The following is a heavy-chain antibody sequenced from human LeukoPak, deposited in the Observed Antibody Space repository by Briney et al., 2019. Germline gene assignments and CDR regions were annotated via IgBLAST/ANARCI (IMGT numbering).Heavy chain of an antibody. CDR2: IYYTDNT. V-gene: IGHV4-59*01. D-gene: IGHD1-26*01. CDR3: ARGLLVGNTGYYFDY. Sequence: SETLSLTCSVSGGSISSYYWSWIRQPAGKGLEWIGYIYYTDNTNSHPSLKSRVTLSLDTSKRQFSLKLSSVTAADTAVYYCARGLLVGNTGYYFDYWGQGTLVTVSS. J-gene: IGHJ4*02. CDR1: GGSISSYY.